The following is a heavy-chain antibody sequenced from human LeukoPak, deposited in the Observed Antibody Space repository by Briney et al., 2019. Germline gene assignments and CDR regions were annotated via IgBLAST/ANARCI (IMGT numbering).Heavy chain of an antibody. J-gene: IGHJ6*02. D-gene: IGHD1/OR15-1a*01. CDR1: GGSFSGYY. CDR3: AREQGRRNYYYGMDV. CDR2: INHSGST. V-gene: IGHV4-34*01. Sequence: SETLSLTCAVYGGSFSGYYWSWIRQPPGKGLEWIGEINHSGSTNYNPSLKSRVTISVDTSKNQFSLKLSSVTAADTAVYYCAREQGRRNYYYGMDVWGQGTTVTVSS.